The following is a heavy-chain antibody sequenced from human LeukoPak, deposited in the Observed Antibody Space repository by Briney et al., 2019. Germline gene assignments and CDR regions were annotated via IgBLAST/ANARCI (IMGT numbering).Heavy chain of an antibody. CDR1: GYSITTYW. CDR2: IYPGDSDT. CDR3: ARSWVTGYGTVLDY. D-gene: IGHD2-21*02. V-gene: IGHV5-51*01. Sequence: GESLKISCKGFGYSITTYWIGWVRQMPGKGLEWMGIIYPGDSDTRYSPSFQGQVTIPADKSISTAYLQWSCLKASDSAMYYCARSWVTGYGTVLDYWGQGTLVTVSS. J-gene: IGHJ4*02.